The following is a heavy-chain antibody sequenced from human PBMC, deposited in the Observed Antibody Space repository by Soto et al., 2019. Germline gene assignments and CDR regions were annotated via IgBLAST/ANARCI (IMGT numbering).Heavy chain of an antibody. D-gene: IGHD5-18*01. V-gene: IGHV1-69*01. CDR3: ARDRNGVGIHLWLRYYGMDV. CDR1: GGTFSRYA. CDR2: IIPIFGTA. Sequence: QVQLVQSGAEVKKPGSSVKFSCKASGGTFSRYAISWVRQAPGQGLEWMGGIIPIFGTANYAQKFQGRVTITADESTSTAYMELSSLRSEDTAVYYCARDRNGVGIHLWLRYYGMDVWGQGPTVPVSS. J-gene: IGHJ6*02.